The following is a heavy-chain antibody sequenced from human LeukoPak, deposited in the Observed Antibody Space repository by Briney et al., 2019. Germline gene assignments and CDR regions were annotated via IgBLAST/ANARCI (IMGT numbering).Heavy chain of an antibody. CDR1: GGSISSSSHY. CDR3: ARSYYYGSGSYYNVR. J-gene: IGHJ4*02. CDR2: IYFSGST. Sequence: PSETLSLTCTVFGGSISSSSHYWGWIRQPPGEGLEWIGSIYFSGSTYYNPSLKSRVTISVDTSKNQFSLKLSSVTAADTAVYYCARSYYYGSGSYYNVRWGQGTLVTVSS. D-gene: IGHD3-10*01. V-gene: IGHV4-39*07.